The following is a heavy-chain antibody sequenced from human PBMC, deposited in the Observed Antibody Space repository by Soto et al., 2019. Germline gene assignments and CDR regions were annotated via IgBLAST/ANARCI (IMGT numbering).Heavy chain of an antibody. CDR1: GYTFTNFD. Sequence: QVQLVQSGAEVKRPGASVKVSCKASGYTFTNFDLNWVRQAPGQGLEWMGWMNPNSGDTGYAHKFQGRVTMTGDTSINTAYMELSSLKSEDTAVYFCARPGATFCGGDCYSDYWGQGTLVIVSS. CDR3: ARPGATFCGGDCYSDY. D-gene: IGHD2-21*02. CDR2: MNPNSGDT. V-gene: IGHV1-8*02. J-gene: IGHJ4*02.